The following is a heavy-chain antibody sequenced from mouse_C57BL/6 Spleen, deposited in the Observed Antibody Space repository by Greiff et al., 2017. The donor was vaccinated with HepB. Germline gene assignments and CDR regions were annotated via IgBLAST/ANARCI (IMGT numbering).Heavy chain of an antibody. J-gene: IGHJ1*03. CDR1: GFNIKDYY. CDR3: ARYTTVVATDWYFDV. D-gene: IGHD1-1*01. CDR2: IDPEDGET. V-gene: IGHV14-2*01. Sequence: EVQLVESGAELVKPGASVKLSCTASGFNIKDYYMHWVKQRTEQGLEWIGRIDPEDGETKYAPKFQGKATITADTSSNTAYLQLSSLTSEDTAVYYCARYTTVVATDWYFDVWGTGTTVTVSS.